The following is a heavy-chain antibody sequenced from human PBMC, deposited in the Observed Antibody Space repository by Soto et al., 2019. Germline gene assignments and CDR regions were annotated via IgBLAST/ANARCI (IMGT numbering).Heavy chain of an antibody. CDR2: ISSSSSTI. Sequence: PGGSLRLSCAASGFTFSTYSMNWVRQAPGKGLEWVSYISSSSSTIFYTDSVKGRFTVSRDNAKNSLYLQMNSLRAEDTAVYYCARDLSKWLVLYYYYGMDVWGQGTTVTVSS. J-gene: IGHJ6*02. V-gene: IGHV3-48*01. D-gene: IGHD6-19*01. CDR1: GFTFSTYS. CDR3: ARDLSKWLVLYYYYGMDV.